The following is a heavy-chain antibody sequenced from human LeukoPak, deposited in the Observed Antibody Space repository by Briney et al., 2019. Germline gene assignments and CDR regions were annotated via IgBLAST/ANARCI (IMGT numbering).Heavy chain of an antibody. J-gene: IGHJ3*02. D-gene: IGHD3-3*01. V-gene: IGHV3-11*04. CDR1: GFTFSDYY. CDR3: AGGYYDFWSGYSDAFDI. Sequence: GGSLRLSCAASGFTFSDYYMSWIRQAPGKGLEWVSYISSSGSTIYYADSVKGRFTISRDNAKNSLYLQMNSLRAEDTAVYYCAGGYYDFWSGYSDAFDIWGQGTMVTVSS. CDR2: ISSSGSTI.